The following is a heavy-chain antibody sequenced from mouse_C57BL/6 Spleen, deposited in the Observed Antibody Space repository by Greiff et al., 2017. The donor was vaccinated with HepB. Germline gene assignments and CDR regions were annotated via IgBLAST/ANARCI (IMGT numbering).Heavy chain of an antibody. CDR2: IYPGAGDT. J-gene: IGHJ4*01. D-gene: IGHD2-3*01. CDR1: GYAFSSYW. V-gene: IGHV1-80*01. Sequence: VQLQQSGAELVKPGASVKISCKASGYAFSSYWMNWVKQRPGKGLEWIGQIYPGAGDTNYNGKFKGKATLTADKSSSTAYMQLSSLTSEDSAVYFCARWLLPHYYAMDYWGQGTSVTVSS. CDR3: ARWLLPHYYAMDY.